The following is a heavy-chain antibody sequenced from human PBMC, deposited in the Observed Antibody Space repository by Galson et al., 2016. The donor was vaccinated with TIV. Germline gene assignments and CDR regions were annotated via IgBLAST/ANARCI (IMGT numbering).Heavy chain of an antibody. CDR3: ARGRVSDFDL. V-gene: IGHV3-74*01. Sequence: SLRLSRAASGFTFGSHWMHWVRQVPGKGLVWVSRIRTDGTTTAYADSVKGRFTISRDNAKNTLYLQMNSLRDDDTAVYYCARGRVSDFDLWGRGTLVTVSS. CDR1: GFTFGSHW. J-gene: IGHJ2*01. CDR2: IRTDGTTT.